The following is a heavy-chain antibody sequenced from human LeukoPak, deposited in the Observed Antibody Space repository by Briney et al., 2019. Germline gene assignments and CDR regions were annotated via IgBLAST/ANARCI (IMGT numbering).Heavy chain of an antibody. D-gene: IGHD4-11*01. Sequence: SETLSLTCTVSGGSISSYYWSWIRQPPGKGLEWIGYIYYSGSTNYNPSLKSRVTISVDTSKNQFSLKLSSVTAADTAVYYCASSTTVTTSYYYSYMDVGGKGPTVTVSS. V-gene: IGHV4-59*01. CDR3: ASSTTVTTSYYYSYMDV. J-gene: IGHJ6*03. CDR2: IYYSGST. CDR1: GGSISSYY.